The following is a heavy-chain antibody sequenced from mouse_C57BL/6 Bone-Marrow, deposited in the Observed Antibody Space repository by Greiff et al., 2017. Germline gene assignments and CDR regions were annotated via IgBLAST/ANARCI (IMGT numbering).Heavy chain of an antibody. Sequence: QVQLQQSGPELVKPGASVKLSCKASGYTFTSYDINWVKQRPGQGLEWIGWIYPRDGSTKYNEKFKGKAILTVDTSSSTAYMELHSLTSEDSAVYLCARDLTTVVANYAMDYWGQGTSVTVSS. CDR2: IYPRDGST. V-gene: IGHV1-85*01. D-gene: IGHD1-1*01. CDR3: ARDLTTVVANYAMDY. J-gene: IGHJ4*01. CDR1: GYTFTSYD.